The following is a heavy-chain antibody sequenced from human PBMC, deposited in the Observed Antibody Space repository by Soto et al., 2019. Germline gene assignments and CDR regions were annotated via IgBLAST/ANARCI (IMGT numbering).Heavy chain of an antibody. CDR3: TTDDPINKN. CDR2: IKSKIDGGTT. CDR1: GFTFSNAW. Sequence: GGSLRLSCAASGFTFSNAWMTWVRQAPGKGLEWVGRIKSKIDGGTTDYAAPVKGRFTISRDDSKDTLYLQMNSLKTEDTAVYYCTTDDPINKNWGQGALVTVSS. V-gene: IGHV3-15*01. J-gene: IGHJ4*02.